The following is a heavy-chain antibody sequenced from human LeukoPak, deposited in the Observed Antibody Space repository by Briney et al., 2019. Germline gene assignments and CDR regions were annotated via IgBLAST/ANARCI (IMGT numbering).Heavy chain of an antibody. CDR2: IKQDGSEK. V-gene: IGHV3-7*01. CDR3: ARAYDSSGYWIYYFDY. D-gene: IGHD3-22*01. CDR1: GFTFSSYW. J-gene: IGHJ4*02. Sequence: GGSLRLSCAASGFTFSSYWMSWVRQAPGKGLEWVANIKQDGSEKYYVDSVKGRFTISRDNAKNSLYLQMNSLRAEDTAAYYCARAYDSSGYWIYYFDYWGQGTLVTVSS.